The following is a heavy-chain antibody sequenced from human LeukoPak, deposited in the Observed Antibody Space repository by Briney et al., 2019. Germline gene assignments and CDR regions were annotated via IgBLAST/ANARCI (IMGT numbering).Heavy chain of an antibody. CDR3: AREGYYYDSSGFRPQNWFDP. Sequence: GGSLRLSCAASGFTFSSYSMNWVRQAPGKGLEWVSYISSSSSTIYYADSVKGRFTISRDNAKSSLSLQMNSLRAEDTAVYYCAREGYYYDSSGFRPQNWFDPWGQGTLVTVSS. V-gene: IGHV3-48*01. CDR1: GFTFSSYS. J-gene: IGHJ5*02. CDR2: ISSSSSTI. D-gene: IGHD3-22*01.